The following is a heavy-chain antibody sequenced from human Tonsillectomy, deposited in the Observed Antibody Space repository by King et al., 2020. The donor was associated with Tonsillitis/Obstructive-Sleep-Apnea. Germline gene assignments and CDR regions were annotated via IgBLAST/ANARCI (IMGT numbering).Heavy chain of an antibody. CDR2: VYDGGST. CDR1: GGSISNFH. D-gene: IGHD3-3*01. CDR3: ARDSGVGRAYPFDY. J-gene: IGHJ4*02. V-gene: IGHV4-59*01. Sequence: QLQESGPGLVKASETLSLTCTVSGGSISNFHWSWIRQPPGKGLEWIGYVYDGGSTRYNPSLKSRATISVDTSKTHFSLKLNSVTAAETAVYYCARDSGVGRAYPFDYWGQGTLVTVSS.